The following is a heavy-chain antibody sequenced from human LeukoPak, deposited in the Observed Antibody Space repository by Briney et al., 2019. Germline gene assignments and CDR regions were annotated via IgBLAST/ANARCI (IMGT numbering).Heavy chain of an antibody. CDR1: GYTFTSFY. CDR3: AMTDYGDYVKY. D-gene: IGHD4-17*01. CDR2: INPNNGRT. J-gene: IGHJ4*02. V-gene: IGHV1-46*01. Sequence: ASVKVSCKASGYTFTSFYMHWVRQAPGQGLEWMGIINPNNGRTNYAQKFQGRVTMTRDTSTSTVYVELSSLRSEDTAVYYCAMTDYGDYVKYWGQGTLVTVSS.